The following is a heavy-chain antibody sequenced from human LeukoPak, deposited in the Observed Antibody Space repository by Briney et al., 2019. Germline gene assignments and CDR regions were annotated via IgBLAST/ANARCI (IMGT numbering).Heavy chain of an antibody. CDR2: IFYSGST. J-gene: IGHJ4*02. Sequence: SETLSLTCTVSGGSISSYYWSWIRQPPGKGLEWIGYIFYSGSTNYNPSLKSRVTISVDTSKNQFSLKLTSVTAADTAVYYCARREWAVAGTGGIDYWGQGTLVTVSS. D-gene: IGHD6-19*01. V-gene: IGHV4-59*01. CDR1: GGSISSYY. CDR3: ARREWAVAGTGGIDY.